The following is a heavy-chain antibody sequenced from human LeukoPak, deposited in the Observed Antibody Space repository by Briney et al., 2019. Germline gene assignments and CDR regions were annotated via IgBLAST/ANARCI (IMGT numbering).Heavy chain of an antibody. CDR1: GGSISSYY. CDR2: IYYSGST. V-gene: IGHV4-59*01. J-gene: IGHJ5*02. D-gene: IGHD2-15*01. CDR3: ARLGRYCSGGSCSPLDP. Sequence: SETLSLTCTVSGGSISSYYWSWIRQPPGKELEWIGYIYYSGSTNYNPSLKSRVTISVDTSKNQFSLKLSSVTAADTAVYYCARLGRYCSGGSCSPLDPWGQGTLVTVSS.